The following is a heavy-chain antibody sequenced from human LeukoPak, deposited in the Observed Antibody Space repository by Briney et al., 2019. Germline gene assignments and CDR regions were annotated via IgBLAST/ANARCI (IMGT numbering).Heavy chain of an antibody. J-gene: IGHJ4*02. Sequence: GASVKVSCKASGYTFTCYYMHWVRQAPGQGLEWMGWINPNSGGTNYAQKFQGRVTMTRDTSISTAYMELSRLRSDDTAVYYCARESSSGWYWYYWGQGTLVTVSS. CDR2: INPNSGGT. V-gene: IGHV1-2*02. CDR3: ARESSSGWYWYY. D-gene: IGHD6-19*01. CDR1: GYTFTCYY.